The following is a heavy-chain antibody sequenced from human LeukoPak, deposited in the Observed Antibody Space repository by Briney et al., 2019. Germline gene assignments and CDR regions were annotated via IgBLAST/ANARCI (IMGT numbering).Heavy chain of an antibody. D-gene: IGHD4-23*01. V-gene: IGHV3-53*01. J-gene: IGHJ4*02. CDR3: MGYGGNSV. CDR1: GFTVSSNY. Sequence: GGSLRLSCAASGFTVSSNYMSWVRQAPGKGLEWVSVIYSGGSTSYADSVKGRFTISSDNSKNTLHLQMNSLRAGDTAVYYCMGYGGNSVWGQGTLVTVSS. CDR2: IYSGGST.